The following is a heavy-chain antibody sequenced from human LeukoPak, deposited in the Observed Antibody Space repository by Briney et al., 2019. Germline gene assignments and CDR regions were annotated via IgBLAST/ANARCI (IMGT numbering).Heavy chain of an antibody. V-gene: IGHV3-23*01. D-gene: IGHD6-13*01. CDR3: ARDRGSSSWPVPHGMDV. Sequence: QPGGSLRLSCAASGLTFSSYAMSWVRQAPGRGLEWVSALNGGGGSTFYTDSVKGRFTISRDNSKNTLYLQMNSLRAEDTAVYYCARDRGSSSWPVPHGMDVWGQGTTVTVSS. J-gene: IGHJ6*02. CDR1: GLTFSSYA. CDR2: LNGGGGST.